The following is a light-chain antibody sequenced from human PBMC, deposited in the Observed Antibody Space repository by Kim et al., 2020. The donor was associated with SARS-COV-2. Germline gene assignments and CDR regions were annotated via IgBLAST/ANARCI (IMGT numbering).Light chain of an antibody. CDR1: SSDVGTFNY. CDR3: SSYAGRNNVV. V-gene: IGLV2-8*01. Sequence: GQSVTITCTGTSSDVGTFNYVSWYQQHPGKAPQLMISEVTKRPSGVPDRFSGSKSGNTASLTVSGLQAEDEADYYCSSYAGRNNVVFGGGTNVTVL. CDR2: EVT. J-gene: IGLJ2*01.